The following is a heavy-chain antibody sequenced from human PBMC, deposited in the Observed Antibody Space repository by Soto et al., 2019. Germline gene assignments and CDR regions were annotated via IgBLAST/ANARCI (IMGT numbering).Heavy chain of an antibody. J-gene: IGHJ5*02. D-gene: IGHD6-13*01. V-gene: IGHV1-18*04. Sequence: QVQLVQSGAEVKKPGASVKVSCKTSGFSFSHYGISWVRQAPGQGLEWMGWISGYNGDTNYAQKFQDRVTMTVETSTFTVFMELRSLRSDDTALYYCARDRGAIPGIIDQWGQGTLVTVSS. CDR3: ARDRGAIPGIIDQ. CDR1: GFSFSHYG. CDR2: ISGYNGDT.